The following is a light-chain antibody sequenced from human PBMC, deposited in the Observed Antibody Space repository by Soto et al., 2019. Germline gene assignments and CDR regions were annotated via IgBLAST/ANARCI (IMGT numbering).Light chain of an antibody. J-gene: IGLJ3*02. Sequence: QSALTQPASVSGSPGQSITISCSGTYNLVSWYQQHPGKAPKLMIFEVNKRPSGVSYRFSGSKSGNTASLTISALQAEDEADYFCCSYGTHRRVFGGGTKVTVL. CDR2: EVN. CDR1: YNL. V-gene: IGLV2-23*02. CDR3: CSYGTHRRV.